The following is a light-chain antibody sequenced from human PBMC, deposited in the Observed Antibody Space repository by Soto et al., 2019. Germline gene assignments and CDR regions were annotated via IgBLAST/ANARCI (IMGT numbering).Light chain of an antibody. CDR1: QTISSW. CDR3: QQYNSYST. V-gene: IGKV1-5*03. J-gene: IGKJ1*01. CDR2: KAS. Sequence: EIQMTQFPSTLSGSVGDRFTITCRASQTISSWLAWYQQKPGKAPKRLIYKASTLKSGVPSRFSGSGSGTEFTLTISSLPPDDFAAYYCQQYNSYSTFGQGTKVDIK.